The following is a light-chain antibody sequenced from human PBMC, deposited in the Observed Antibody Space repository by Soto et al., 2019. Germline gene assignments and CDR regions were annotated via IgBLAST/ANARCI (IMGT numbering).Light chain of an antibody. CDR2: EVT. V-gene: IGLV2-8*01. CDR1: SSDIGGYDF. J-gene: IGLJ2*01. Sequence: QSALTQPPSASGYPGQSVTISCTGSSSDIGGYDFVSWYQQHPGKAPKLMIFEVTKRPSGVPDRFSGSKSGNTASLTVSGLQADDEADYYCSSYAGSNNLGFGGGTKLTVL. CDR3: SSYAGSNNLG.